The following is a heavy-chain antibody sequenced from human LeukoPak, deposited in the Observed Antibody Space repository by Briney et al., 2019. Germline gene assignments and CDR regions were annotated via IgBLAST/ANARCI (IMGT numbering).Heavy chain of an antibody. V-gene: IGHV3-23*01. CDR1: GFTFSSYA. CDR3: AKDLYTGSWYYGMDV. CDR2: ISGSGGNT. D-gene: IGHD6-6*01. J-gene: IGHJ6*02. Sequence: GGSLRLSCAASGFTFSSYAMSWVRQAPGKGLEWVSAISGSGGNTYYADSVKGRFTISRDNSKNTLYLQMNSLRAEDTAVYYCAKDLYTGSWYYGMDVWGQGTTVTVSS.